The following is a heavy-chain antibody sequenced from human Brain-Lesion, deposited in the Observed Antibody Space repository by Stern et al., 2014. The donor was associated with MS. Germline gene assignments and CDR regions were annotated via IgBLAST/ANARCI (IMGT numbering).Heavy chain of an antibody. CDR1: GGSISSGSDY. CDR3: ASGYRIFDY. CDR2: IHPSGSA. V-gene: IGHV4-61*02. Sequence: QVQLVQSGPGLVKPSQTLSLTCNVSGGSISSGSDYWSWLRQPVGKGLQWIGRIHPSGSAYYTPSLKSRVTTSTETPKNQFSLEMPSATAADTAIYYCASGYRIFDYWGQGILVTVSS. J-gene: IGHJ4*02. D-gene: IGHD5-18*01.